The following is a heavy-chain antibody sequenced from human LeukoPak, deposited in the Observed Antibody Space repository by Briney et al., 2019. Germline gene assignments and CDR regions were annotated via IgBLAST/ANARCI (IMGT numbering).Heavy chain of an antibody. Sequence: GGSLRLSCAASGFTVSSNYMSWVRQAAGKGLEWVSVIYSGGSTYYADSVKGRFTISRDNSKNTLYLQMNSLRAEDTAVYYCARPDCSGGSCGFDYWGQGTLVAVSS. V-gene: IGHV3-53*01. CDR2: IYSGGST. CDR3: ARPDCSGGSCGFDY. J-gene: IGHJ4*02. D-gene: IGHD2-15*01. CDR1: GFTVSSNY.